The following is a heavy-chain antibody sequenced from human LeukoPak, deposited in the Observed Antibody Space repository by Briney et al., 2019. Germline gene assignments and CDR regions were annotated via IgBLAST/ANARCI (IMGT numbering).Heavy chain of an antibody. J-gene: IGHJ5*02. CDR2: IHHDGIT. V-gene: IGHV4-38-2*02. CDR3: ARVHYYDASDYSTSDWFDP. D-gene: IGHD3-22*01. Sequence: SETLSLTCSISGYSISSGYFWGWIRQPPGKGLEWIGNIHHDGITYYNPSLKSRVTISLDPSKNQFSLKLTSVAAADTALYHCARVHYYDASDYSTSDWFDPWGQGTLVTVSS. CDR1: GYSISSGYF.